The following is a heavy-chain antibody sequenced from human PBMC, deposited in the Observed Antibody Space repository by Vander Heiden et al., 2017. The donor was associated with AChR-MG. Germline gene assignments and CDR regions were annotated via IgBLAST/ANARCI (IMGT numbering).Heavy chain of an antibody. V-gene: IGHV2-5*02. CDR2: VYWDDDK. CDR1: GFSLTTREVG. CDR3: AHIVGGGNSGYFDY. J-gene: IGHJ4*02. Sequence: QITLKESGPTLVKPTQTLTPTCSFSGFSLTTREVGVGWTRQPPGKALEWLALVYWDDDKRYSPSLTGRLTITKDTSKNQVVLTVTNMDPVDTATYYCAHIVGGGNSGYFDYWGQGTLVAVSS. D-gene: IGHD2-21*02.